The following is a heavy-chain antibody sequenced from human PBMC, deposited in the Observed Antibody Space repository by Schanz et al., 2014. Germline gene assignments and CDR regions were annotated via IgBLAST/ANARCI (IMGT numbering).Heavy chain of an antibody. J-gene: IGHJ4*02. CDR2: VPFDGSQK. Sequence: EQLVESGGGLVQPGGSLRLSCEASGFTFSSYALHWVRQAPGKGLEWVAFVPFDGSQKFYADSVKGRFTISRDNSKNTVYLQMNSLRPGDTAVYYCARESSNDIVLVPGAVFDHWGQGILVTVSS. CDR3: ARESSNDIVLVPGAVFDH. CDR1: GFTFSSYA. D-gene: IGHD2-2*01. V-gene: IGHV3-30*04.